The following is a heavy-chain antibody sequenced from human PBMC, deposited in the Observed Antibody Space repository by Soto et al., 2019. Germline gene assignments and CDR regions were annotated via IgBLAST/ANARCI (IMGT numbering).Heavy chain of an antibody. V-gene: IGHV3-30*03. CDR1: GFTFSSYG. CDR2: ISCDGSNK. Sequence: GGSLRLSCAASGFTFSSYGMHWVRQAPGKGLEWVAVISCDGSNKYYADSVKGRFTISRDNSKNSLYLQMKSLRAEDTAVYYCARDTAMVVAVRAHWGQGTLVTVSS. J-gene: IGHJ4*02. D-gene: IGHD5-18*01. CDR3: ARDTAMVVAVRAH.